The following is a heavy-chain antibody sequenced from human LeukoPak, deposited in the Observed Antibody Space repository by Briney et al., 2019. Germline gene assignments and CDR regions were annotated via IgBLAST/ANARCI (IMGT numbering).Heavy chain of an antibody. V-gene: IGHV4-61*09. D-gene: IGHD4-11*01. Sequence: PSETLSLTCTVSGASINSGSYYWSWIRQPAGKGLEFIGHFYSSGSTNYNPSLKSRVSISVDTSKNQFSLKLSSVTAADTAVYYCARLTVTNWVNYWGQGTLVTVSS. J-gene: IGHJ4*02. CDR1: GASINSGSYY. CDR3: ARLTVTNWVNY. CDR2: FYSSGST.